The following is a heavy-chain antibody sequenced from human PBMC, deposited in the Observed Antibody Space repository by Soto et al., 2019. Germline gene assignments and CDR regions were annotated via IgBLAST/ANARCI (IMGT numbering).Heavy chain of an antibody. CDR2: INPKSGGT. V-gene: IGHV1-2*04. CDR1: GYSFTDYH. D-gene: IGHD2-8*01. Sequence: ASVKVSCKASGYSFTDYHIHWVRQAPGHGLEWLGRINPKSGGTSTAQKFQGWVTMTRDRSISTVYMELTRLRSDDTAVYFCARGHSTDCSNGVCSFFYNHEMDVWGQGTTVTAP. J-gene: IGHJ6*02. CDR3: ARGHSTDCSNGVCSFFYNHEMDV.